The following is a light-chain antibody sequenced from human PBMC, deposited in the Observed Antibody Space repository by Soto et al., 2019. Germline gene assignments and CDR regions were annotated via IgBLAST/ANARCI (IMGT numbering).Light chain of an antibody. CDR2: AAS. Sequence: DIQIAQSPSSVSASVGDRVTIGCQARQGISRSLAWYQQKPGKAPKLLIYAASSMQSGVPSRFSGSGFGTDFTLTISSLQPEDSAIYYCQQADTFPITFGQGTRLEIK. J-gene: IGKJ5*01. CDR1: QGISRS. V-gene: IGKV1D-12*01. CDR3: QQADTFPIT.